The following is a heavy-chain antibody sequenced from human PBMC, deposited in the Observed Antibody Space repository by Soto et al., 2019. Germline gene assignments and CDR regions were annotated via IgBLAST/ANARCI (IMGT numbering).Heavy chain of an antibody. CDR3: ARGGMGCSGGSCSSSFDS. CDR1: GGSFSGYY. Sequence: QVQLQQWGAGLLKPSETLSLTCAVYGGSFSGYYWSWIRQPPGKGLEWIGEINHSGSTNYNPSLKSRVTISVATSNSQFSLKLISVTAADTAVYYCARGGMGCSGGSCSSSFDSWGQGTLVTVSS. CDR2: INHSGST. J-gene: IGHJ4*02. D-gene: IGHD2-15*01. V-gene: IGHV4-34*01.